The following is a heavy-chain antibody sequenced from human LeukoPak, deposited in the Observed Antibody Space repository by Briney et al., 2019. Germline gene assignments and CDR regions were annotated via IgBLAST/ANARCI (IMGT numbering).Heavy chain of an antibody. CDR3: ARSSEYGDPFNY. V-gene: IGHV4-39*01. J-gene: IGHJ4*02. D-gene: IGHD4-17*01. CDR1: GGSISSSSYY. Sequence: SETLTLTCTVSGGSISSSSYYWGWIRQPPGKGLEWIGSIYYSWSTYYNPSLKSRVTISVYTSKNQFSLKLNSVTAADTAVYYCARSSEYGDPFNYWGQGTLVTVSS. CDR2: IYYSWST.